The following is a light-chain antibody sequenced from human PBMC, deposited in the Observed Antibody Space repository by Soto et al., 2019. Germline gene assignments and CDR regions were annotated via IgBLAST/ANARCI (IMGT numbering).Light chain of an antibody. CDR3: EQYGSSGLT. V-gene: IGKV3-20*01. CDR2: GAS. Sequence: EIVLTQSPGTLSLSPGERATLSCRASQSVSSSYLACYQQKPGQAPRLLIYGASSRATGIPDRFICSGSGADFSLTISRLEPEDFAVYYCEQYGSSGLTFGGGTKVEIK. J-gene: IGKJ4*01. CDR1: QSVSSSY.